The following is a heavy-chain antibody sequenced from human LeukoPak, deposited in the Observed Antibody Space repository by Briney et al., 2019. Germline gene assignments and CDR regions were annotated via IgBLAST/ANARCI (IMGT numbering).Heavy chain of an antibody. Sequence: SETLSLTCTVSGGSISSYYWRWIRQPPGKGLEWIGYIYYSGSTNYNPSLKSRVTISVDTSKNQFSLKLSSVTAADTAVYYCARDILSAAGIFDYWGQGTLVTVSS. V-gene: IGHV4-59*01. D-gene: IGHD6-13*01. CDR3: ARDILSAAGIFDY. J-gene: IGHJ4*02. CDR2: IYYSGST. CDR1: GGSISSYY.